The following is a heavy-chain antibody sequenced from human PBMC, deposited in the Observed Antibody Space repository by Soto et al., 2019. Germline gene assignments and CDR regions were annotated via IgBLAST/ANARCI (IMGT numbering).Heavy chain of an antibody. CDR1: GGSVSSGSYY. CDR2: IYYSGST. Sequence: NPSETLSLTCTVSGGSVSSGSYYWSWIRQPPGKGLEWIGYIYYSGSTNYNPSLKSRVTISVDTSKNQFSLKLSSVTAADTAVYYCARGYCGGDCYALDIWGQGTMVTVSS. D-gene: IGHD2-21*02. V-gene: IGHV4-61*01. CDR3: ARGYCGGDCYALDI. J-gene: IGHJ3*02.